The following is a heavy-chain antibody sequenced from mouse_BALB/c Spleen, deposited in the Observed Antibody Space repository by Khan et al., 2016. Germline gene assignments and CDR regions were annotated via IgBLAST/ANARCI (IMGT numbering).Heavy chain of an antibody. CDR2: ILPGSGYS. V-gene: IGHV1-9*01. CDR1: GYTFSNYW. J-gene: IGHJ4*01. CDR3: SIAWYSMDY. Sequence: QVQLQQSGAELMKPGASVKISCKATGYTFSNYWIEWVKQRPGHGLEWIGDILPGSGYSNSNENFKGKATFTADASSNTAYMQLISLTSEDSAVYFCSIAWYSMDYWGQGTSVTVSP.